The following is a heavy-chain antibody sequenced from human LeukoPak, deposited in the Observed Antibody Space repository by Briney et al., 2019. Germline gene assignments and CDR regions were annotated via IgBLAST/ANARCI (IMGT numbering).Heavy chain of an antibody. CDR2: ISGSGGST. V-gene: IGHV3-23*01. J-gene: IGHJ4*02. CDR1: GFTFSSYA. CDR3: AKVPGSYYVDFDY. Sequence: GGSLRLSCAASGFTFSSYAMHWVRQAPGKGLEWVSVISGSGGSTYYADSVKGRFTIARDNSKNTVYLQMNSLRAEDTAVYYCAKVPGSYYVDFDYWGQGTLVTVSS. D-gene: IGHD3-10*01.